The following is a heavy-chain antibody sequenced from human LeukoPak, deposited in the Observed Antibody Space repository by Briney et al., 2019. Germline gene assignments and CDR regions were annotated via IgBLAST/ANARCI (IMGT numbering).Heavy chain of an antibody. CDR2: IRYDGSNK. V-gene: IGHV3-30*02. D-gene: IGHD2-2*01. CDR1: GFTSTSYG. CDR3: AKDWEIVVVPAAMNY. J-gene: IGHJ4*02. Sequence: GGSLRLSCAASGFTSTSYGMHWVRHAPGKGLGWVAFIRYDGSNKYYADSGKGRFTISRDNSKNTLYLQMNSLRAEDTAVNYCAKDWEIVVVPAAMNYWGQGTLVTVSS.